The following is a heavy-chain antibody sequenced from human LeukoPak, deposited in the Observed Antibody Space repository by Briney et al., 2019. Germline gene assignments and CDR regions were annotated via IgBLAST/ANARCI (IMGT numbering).Heavy chain of an antibody. CDR2: INPNSGGT. Sequence: ASVKDSCKASGYTFTGYYMHWVRQAPGQGLEWMGWINPNSGGTNYAQKFQGRVTMTRDTSISTAYMELSRLRSDDTAVYYCARVRSWGGYVRGFDYWGQGTLVTVSS. V-gene: IGHV1-2*02. J-gene: IGHJ4*02. D-gene: IGHD5-12*01. CDR1: GYTFTGYY. CDR3: ARVRSWGGYVRGFDY.